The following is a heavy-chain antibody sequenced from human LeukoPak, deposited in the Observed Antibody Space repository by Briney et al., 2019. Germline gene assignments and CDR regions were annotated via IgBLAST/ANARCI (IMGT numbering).Heavy chain of an antibody. Sequence: PSETLSLTCTVSGGSISSYYWSWIRQPPGKGLEWIGYIYYSGSTNYNPSLKSRVTISVDTSKSQFSLKLSSVTAADTAVYYCAREDIVVVVAVTGGMDVWGQGTTVTVSS. CDR3: AREDIVVVVAVTGGMDV. D-gene: IGHD2-15*01. V-gene: IGHV4-59*01. CDR2: IYYSGST. CDR1: GGSISSYY. J-gene: IGHJ6*02.